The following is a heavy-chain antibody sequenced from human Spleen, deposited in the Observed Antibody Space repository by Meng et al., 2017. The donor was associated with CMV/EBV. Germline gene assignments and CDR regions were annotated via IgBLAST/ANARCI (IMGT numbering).Heavy chain of an antibody. D-gene: IGHD6-13*01. CDR2: ISSGGNTM. CDR1: GFTFSSYE. J-gene: IGHJ4*02. CDR3: AKEVTLRSNWYKGFDY. Sequence: GGSLRLSCAASGFTFSSYEMNWVRQAPGKGLEWVSYISSGGNTMYYADSVKGRFTISRDNSKNTLDLQMSSLRAEDTAVYYCAKEVTLRSNWYKGFDYWGQGTLVTVSS. V-gene: IGHV3-48*03.